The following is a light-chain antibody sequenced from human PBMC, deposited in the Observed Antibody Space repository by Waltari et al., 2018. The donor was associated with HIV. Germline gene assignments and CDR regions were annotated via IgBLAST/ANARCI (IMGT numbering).Light chain of an antibody. Sequence: DIQMTQSPSSLSASVGDRVTITCRASQSISSYLNWYQQKPGKAPKLLIYAASSLQSGVPSMFSGSGSGTDFTLTISSLQPEDFATYYCQQSYSTPYITFGPGTKVDIK. V-gene: IGKV1-39*01. CDR1: QSISSY. CDR3: QQSYSTPYIT. J-gene: IGKJ3*01. CDR2: AAS.